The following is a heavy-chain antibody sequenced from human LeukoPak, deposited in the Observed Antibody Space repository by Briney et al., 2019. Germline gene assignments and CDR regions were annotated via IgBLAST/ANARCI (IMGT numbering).Heavy chain of an antibody. D-gene: IGHD5-18*01. CDR2: IFGSGGSP. CDR3: GKTTVGYSSGQKPAWPVDY. CDR1: GFTFGSHA. Sequence: GGSLRLSCAASGFTFGSHAMYWVRQAPGKGLEWVAGIFGSGGSPHYADSVKGRFTISRDSPRNTVYLQINSLRDEDTAVYYCGKTTVGYSSGQKPAWPVDYWGQGTLVTVSS. V-gene: IGHV3-23*01. J-gene: IGHJ4*02.